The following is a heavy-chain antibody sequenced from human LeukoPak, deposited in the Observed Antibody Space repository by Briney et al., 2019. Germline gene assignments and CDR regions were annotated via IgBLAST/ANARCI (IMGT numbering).Heavy chain of an antibody. CDR3: TRSEYTYYYDGSGYLIDY. D-gene: IGHD3-22*01. CDR1: GFTLGDYA. J-gene: IGHJ4*02. V-gene: IGHV3-49*04. CDR2: IRSKTYGGTT. Sequence: GGSLRLSCTASGFTLGDYALTWVRQAPGKGLEWLGFIRSKTYGGTTELAASVEGRFTISRDDSKSIAYLQMNSLKTEDTAVYYCTRSEYTYYYDGSGYLIDYWGQGTLVTVSS.